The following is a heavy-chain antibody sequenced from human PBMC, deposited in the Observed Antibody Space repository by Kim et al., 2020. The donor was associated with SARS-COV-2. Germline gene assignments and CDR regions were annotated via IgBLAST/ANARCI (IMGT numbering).Heavy chain of an antibody. V-gene: IGHV3-66*01. J-gene: IGHJ6*02. CDR1: GFTVSSNY. CDR3: AREDTERITMVRGGADV. D-gene: IGHD3-10*01. CDR2: IYSGGST. Sequence: GGSLRLSCAASGFTVSSNYMSWVRQAPGEGLEWVSIIYSGGSTYYADSVKGRFTISRDNSKNTLYLQMNSLRAEDTAVYYCAREDTERITMVRGGADVWGQGTTVTVSS.